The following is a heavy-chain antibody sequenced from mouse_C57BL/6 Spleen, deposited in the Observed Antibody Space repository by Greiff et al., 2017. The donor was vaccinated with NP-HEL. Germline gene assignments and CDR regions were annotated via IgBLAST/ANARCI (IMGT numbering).Heavy chain of an antibody. CDR3: ARHTAGLYYYAMDY. CDR1: GFSLTSYG. V-gene: IGHV2-6-1*01. D-gene: IGHD2-2*01. Sequence: VNVVESGPGLVAPSQSLSITCTVSGFSLTSYGVHWVRQPPGKGLEWLVVIWSDGSTTYNSALKSRLSISKDNSKSQVFLKMNSLQTDDTAMYYCARHTAGLYYYAMDYWGQGTSVTVSS. CDR2: IWSDGST. J-gene: IGHJ4*01.